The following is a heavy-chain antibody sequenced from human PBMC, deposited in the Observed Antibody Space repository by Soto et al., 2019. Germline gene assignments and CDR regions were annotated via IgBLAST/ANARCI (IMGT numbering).Heavy chain of an antibody. D-gene: IGHD3-3*01. J-gene: IGHJ6*02. CDR1: GIPFATFA. V-gene: IGHV3-23*01. Sequence: EAQLLESGGGLIQPGGSLRVSCAASGIPFATFAMNWVRQAPGKGLGWLATISAGGGSTYDADSLKGRFTISRDNSENTLFMQMTGLIADDSAKYYCAKGSYYYWTGRTDYGLDVWGQGTTVTVSS. CDR2: ISAGGGST. CDR3: AKGSYYYWTGRTDYGLDV.